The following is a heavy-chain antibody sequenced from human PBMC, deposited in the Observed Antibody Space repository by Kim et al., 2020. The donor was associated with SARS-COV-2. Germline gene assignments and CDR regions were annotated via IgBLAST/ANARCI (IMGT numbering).Heavy chain of an antibody. V-gene: IGHV3-53*04. CDR3: ARGGWDIVATRDPYYFDY. CDR1: GFTVSSNY. J-gene: IGHJ4*02. CDR2: IYSGGST. Sequence: GGSLRLSCAASGFTVSSNYMSWVRQAPGKGLEWVSVIYSGGSTYYADSVKGRFTISRHNSKNTLYLQMNSLRAEDTAVYYCARGGWDIVATRDPYYFDYWGQGTLVTVSS. D-gene: IGHD5-12*01.